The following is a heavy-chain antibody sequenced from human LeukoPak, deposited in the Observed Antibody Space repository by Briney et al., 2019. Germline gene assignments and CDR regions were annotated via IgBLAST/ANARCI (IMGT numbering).Heavy chain of an antibody. V-gene: IGHV5-51*01. Sequence: GESLKIFCKASGYSFTNYWIVWVRQRPGKGLEYMGFIYPGGSDLRYSPSFQGQVTISADKSITTAYLQWSSLKASDTAMYYCARNYGYWGQGTLVTVSS. CDR1: GYSFTNYW. J-gene: IGHJ4*02. D-gene: IGHD4-17*01. CDR3: ARNYGY. CDR2: IYPGGSDL.